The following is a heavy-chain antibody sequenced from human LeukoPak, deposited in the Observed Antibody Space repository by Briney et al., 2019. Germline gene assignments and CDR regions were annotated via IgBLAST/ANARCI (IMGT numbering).Heavy chain of an antibody. D-gene: IGHD3-3*01. CDR1: GGTLSSYA. J-gene: IGHJ4*02. CDR3: ARGPGGGLEWLTFDY. V-gene: IGHV1-69*05. Sequence: SVKVSCTASGGTLSSYAISWVRQAPGQGLEWVGGIIPIFGTANYAQKFQGRVTITTDESTSTAYMELSSLRSEDTAVYYCARGPGGGLEWLTFDYWGQGTLVTVSS. CDR2: IIPIFGTA.